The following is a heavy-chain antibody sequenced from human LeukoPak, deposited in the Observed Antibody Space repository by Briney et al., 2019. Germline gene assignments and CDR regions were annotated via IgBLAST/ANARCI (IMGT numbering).Heavy chain of an antibody. Sequence: RGESLKISCKGSGYSFNNYWIGWVRQMPGKGLEWMGVIYPGDSETQYSPSFQGHVTISADKSISTAYLQWSSLQASDTAMYFCARHSTGLFGLWGQGTMVTVSS. J-gene: IGHJ3*01. CDR2: IYPGDSET. V-gene: IGHV5-51*01. CDR3: ARHSTGLFGL. CDR1: GYSFNNYW.